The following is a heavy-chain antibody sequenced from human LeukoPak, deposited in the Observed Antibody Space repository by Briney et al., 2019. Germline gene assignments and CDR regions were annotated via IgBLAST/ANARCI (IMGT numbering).Heavy chain of an antibody. Sequence: GASVKVSCKASGYTLTSYDINWVRQATGQGLEWMGWMNPNSGNTGYAQKFQGRVTMTRNTSISTAYMELSSLRSEDTAVYYCARGHDILTGYYYDPFDYWGQGTLVAVSS. CDR1: GYTLTSYD. J-gene: IGHJ4*02. D-gene: IGHD3-9*01. V-gene: IGHV1-8*01. CDR2: MNPNSGNT. CDR3: ARGHDILTGYYYDPFDY.